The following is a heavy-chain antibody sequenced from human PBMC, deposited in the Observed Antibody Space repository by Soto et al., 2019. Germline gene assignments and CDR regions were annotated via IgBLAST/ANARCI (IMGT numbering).Heavy chain of an antibody. J-gene: IGHJ6*02. CDR3: ARGSSSWSLGTGAYYGMDV. V-gene: IGHV1-3*01. D-gene: IGHD2-2*01. CDR2: ISAGNGIT. Sequence: QVQLVQSGAEVKQPGASVKVSCNASGYSFSGYGIHWVRQAPGQRPEWMGWISAGNGITKFSQQFQGRVAAIRDIAASTAYMELRSLTSEDTAVYYCARGSSSWSLGTGAYYGMDVWGQGTTVFVSS. CDR1: GYSFSGYG.